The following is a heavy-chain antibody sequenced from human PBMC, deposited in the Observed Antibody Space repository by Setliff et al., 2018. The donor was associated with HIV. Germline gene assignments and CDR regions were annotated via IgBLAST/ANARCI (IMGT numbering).Heavy chain of an antibody. D-gene: IGHD1-26*01. CDR2: TRNKANGYIT. Sequence: GESMRLSCAVSGFTLSDYYMDWVRQAPGKGLEWVGRTRNKANGYITEYGASVQGRFTISRDNSKDSLSLQMNNLKAEDTAVYYCVRAAVGLDIWSQGIRVTVSS. CDR3: VRAAVGLDI. CDR1: GFTLSDYY. V-gene: IGHV3-72*01. J-gene: IGHJ4*02.